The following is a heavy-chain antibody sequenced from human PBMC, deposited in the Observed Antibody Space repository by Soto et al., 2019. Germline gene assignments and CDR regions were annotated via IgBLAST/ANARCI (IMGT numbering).Heavy chain of an antibody. Sequence: EVQLVESGGGLVKPGGSLRLSCAASGFTFSNAWMNWVRQAPGKGLEWVGRIKSKTDGGTTDYAAPVKGRFTIARDDSKNTLYLQMSSLKTEDAAVYYCTPELADTAMVSMGGYWGQGTLVTVSS. D-gene: IGHD5-18*01. CDR2: IKSKTDGGTT. V-gene: IGHV3-15*07. CDR1: GFTFSNAW. J-gene: IGHJ4*02. CDR3: TPELADTAMVSMGGY.